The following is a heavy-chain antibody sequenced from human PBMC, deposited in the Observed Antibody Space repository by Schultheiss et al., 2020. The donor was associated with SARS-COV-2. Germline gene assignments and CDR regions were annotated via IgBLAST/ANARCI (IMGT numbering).Heavy chain of an antibody. J-gene: IGHJ4*02. Sequence: GESLKISCSASGFTFSSYAMHWVRQAPGKGLEYVSAISSNGGSTYYADSVKGRFTISRDNSKNTLYLQMNSLRAEDTAVYYCARDRGVRGVILVYFDYWGQGTLVTVSS. D-gene: IGHD3-10*01. V-gene: IGHV3-64*04. CDR2: ISSNGGST. CDR3: ARDRGVRGVILVYFDY. CDR1: GFTFSSYA.